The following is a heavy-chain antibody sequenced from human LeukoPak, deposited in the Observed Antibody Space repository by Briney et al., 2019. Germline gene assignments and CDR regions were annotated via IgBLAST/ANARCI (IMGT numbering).Heavy chain of an antibody. J-gene: IGHJ3*02. CDR2: IYSGGST. CDR1: GFTVSSNY. Sequence: GGSLRLSCAASGFTVSSNYMSWVRQAPGKGLEWVSVIYSGGSTYYADSVKGRFTISRHNSKNTLYLQMNSLRAEDTAVYYCASNYYGSGSYCSDIWGQGTMVTVSS. CDR3: ASNYYGSGSYCSDI. D-gene: IGHD3-10*01. V-gene: IGHV3-53*04.